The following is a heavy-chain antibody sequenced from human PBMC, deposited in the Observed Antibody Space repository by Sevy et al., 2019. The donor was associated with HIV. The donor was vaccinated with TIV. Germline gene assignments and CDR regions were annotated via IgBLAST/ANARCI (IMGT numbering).Heavy chain of an antibody. Sequence: GGSLRLSCAASGFTFSSYAMHWVRQAPGKGLEWVAVISYDGSNKYYADSVKGRFTISRDNSKNTLYLQMNSLRAEDTAVYYCARDSYCGGDCYPNLFDYLGQGTLVTVSS. D-gene: IGHD2-21*02. CDR1: GFTFSSYA. CDR3: ARDSYCGGDCYPNLFDY. V-gene: IGHV3-30-3*01. J-gene: IGHJ4*02. CDR2: ISYDGSNK.